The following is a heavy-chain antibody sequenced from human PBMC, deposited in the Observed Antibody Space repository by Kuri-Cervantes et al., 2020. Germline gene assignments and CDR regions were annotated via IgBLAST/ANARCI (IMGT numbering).Heavy chain of an antibody. Sequence: SETLSLTCAVYGESFSGYYWSWIRQPPGKGLEWIGEINHSGSTNYNPSLKSRVTISLDKSMNHFSLRLTSVTAADTAVYYCTRSRILRSFDWLANRDGFDVWGQGAMVTVSS. V-gene: IGHV4-34*01. CDR1: GESFSGYY. CDR2: INHSGST. J-gene: IGHJ3*01. D-gene: IGHD3-9*01. CDR3: TRSRILRSFDWLANRDGFDV.